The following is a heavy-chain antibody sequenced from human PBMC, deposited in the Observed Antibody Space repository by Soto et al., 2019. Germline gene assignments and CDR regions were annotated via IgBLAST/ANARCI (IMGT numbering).Heavy chain of an antibody. J-gene: IGHJ6*02. CDR3: ASSNIAAAPYGMDV. Sequence: ASVKVACKASGYTFTMYAMHWVRQAPGQRLEWMGWINAGNGNTKYSQKFQGRVTITRDTSASTAYMELSSLRSEDTAVYYCASSNIAAAPYGMDVWGQGTTVTVSS. CDR1: GYTFTMYA. D-gene: IGHD6-13*01. CDR2: INAGNGNT. V-gene: IGHV1-3*01.